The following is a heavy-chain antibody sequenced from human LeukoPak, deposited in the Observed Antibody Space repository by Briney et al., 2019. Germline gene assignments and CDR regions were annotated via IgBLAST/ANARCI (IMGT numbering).Heavy chain of an antibody. CDR1: GFSLSSYW. V-gene: IGHV3-7*01. CDR3: ARGGASSKPLDA. Sequence: GGSLRLSCEASGFSLSSYWMSWVRLAPGKGLEWVANIKPDGSDTRQVDSVKGRFTISRGNAKNSLYLQMSGLRGEDTAVYYCARGGASSKPLDAWGQGTLVTVSS. CDR2: IKPDGSDT. D-gene: IGHD3-10*01. J-gene: IGHJ5*02.